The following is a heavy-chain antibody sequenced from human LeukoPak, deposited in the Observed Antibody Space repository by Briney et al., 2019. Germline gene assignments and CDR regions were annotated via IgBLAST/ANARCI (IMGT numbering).Heavy chain of an antibody. CDR2: IYYSGST. CDR3: PTRSGSGWFFDY. D-gene: IGHD6-19*01. Sequence: PSETLSLTCTVSGGSISSYYWSWIRQPPGKGLEYIGYIYYSGSTNYNPSLKSRVTISVDTSKNQFSLKLHSVTAADTAVYYCPTRSGSGWFFDYWGQGTLVTVSS. V-gene: IGHV4-59*01. J-gene: IGHJ4*02. CDR1: GGSISSYY.